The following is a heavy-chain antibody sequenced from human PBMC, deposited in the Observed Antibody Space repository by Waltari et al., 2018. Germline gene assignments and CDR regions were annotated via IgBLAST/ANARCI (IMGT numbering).Heavy chain of an antibody. D-gene: IGHD1-26*01. CDR1: GGSFSGYY. J-gene: IGHJ4*02. Sequence: QVQLQQWGAGLLKPSETLSLTCAVYGGSFSGYYWSWIRQPPGKGFEGIGEINHSGSTNYNPSLKSRVTISVDTSKNQFSLKLSSVTAADTAVYYCARRGGSYLDYWGQGTLVTVSS. CDR2: INHSGST. V-gene: IGHV4-34*01. CDR3: ARRGGSYLDY.